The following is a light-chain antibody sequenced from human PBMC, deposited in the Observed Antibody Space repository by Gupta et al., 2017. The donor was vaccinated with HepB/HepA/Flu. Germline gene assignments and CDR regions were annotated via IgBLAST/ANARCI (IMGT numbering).Light chain of an antibody. CDR2: AVN. CDR3: FSYAGSDNWV. Sequence: SALTQPPSASGSPGPPVIISCTGTSSDVGSYNFVSWFQQHPVKAPKLMIYAVNERPAGVPDRFSGSKSVNTASLTVSGLQAEDEAYYYGFSYAGSDNWVFGTGTKVTVL. J-gene: IGLJ1*01. CDR1: SSDVGSYNF. V-gene: IGLV2-8*01.